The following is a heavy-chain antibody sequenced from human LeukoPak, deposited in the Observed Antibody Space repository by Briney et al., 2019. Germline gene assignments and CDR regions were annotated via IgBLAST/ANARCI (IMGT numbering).Heavy chain of an antibody. Sequence: PGGSLRLSCAASGFTFSSYWMHWVRQAPGKGLVWVSRINSDGSSTSYEDSVKGRFTISRDNAKNTLYLQMSSLRAEDTAVYYCAREGTAAAGYFDYWGQGTLVTVSS. CDR1: GFTFSSYW. V-gene: IGHV3-74*01. J-gene: IGHJ4*02. CDR3: AREGTAAAGYFDY. D-gene: IGHD6-13*01. CDR2: INSDGSST.